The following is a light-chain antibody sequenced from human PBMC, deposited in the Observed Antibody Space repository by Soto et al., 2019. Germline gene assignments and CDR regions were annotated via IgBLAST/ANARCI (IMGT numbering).Light chain of an antibody. CDR2: EGT. J-gene: IGLJ1*01. CDR3: CSFAGSSTYV. CDR1: SRDVGSYNL. Sequence: QSALTQPASVSGSPGQSITISCTGTSRDVGSYNLVSWYQQHPGNAPKHIIYEGTKRPSGVSYRFSGSKSGNTASLTISGLQEEDEGDYHCCSFAGSSTYVFGTGTKLTVL. V-gene: IGLV2-23*01.